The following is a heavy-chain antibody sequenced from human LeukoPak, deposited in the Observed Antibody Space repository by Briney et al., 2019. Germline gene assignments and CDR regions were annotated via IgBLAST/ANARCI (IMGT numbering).Heavy chain of an antibody. Sequence: PSETLSLTCTVSGDSISTYYWSWIRQPPGKGLEWIGYIYYSGSTNYNPSLKSRVTISVDMSKNQFSLKLSSVTAADTAVYYCARQKTVADFDYWGQGTLVTVSS. D-gene: IGHD4-23*01. CDR2: IYYSGST. J-gene: IGHJ4*02. V-gene: IGHV4-59*01. CDR3: ARQKTVADFDY. CDR1: GDSISTYY.